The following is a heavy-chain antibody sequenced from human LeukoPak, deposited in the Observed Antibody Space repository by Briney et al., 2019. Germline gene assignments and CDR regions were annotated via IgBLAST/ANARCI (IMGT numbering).Heavy chain of an antibody. V-gene: IGHV4-39*02. CDR1: GGSVSTTNYY. CDR3: ASAPMTYCTSTNCYLD. CDR2: IYYGGTT. Sequence: PSETLSLTCAVSGGSVSTTNYYRGWIRQPPGKGLDWIGIIYYGGTTYYNPSLKSRAIISVDTSKNHFSLKLNSVTAADTAVYYCASAPMTYCTSTNCYLDWGQGTLVTVSS. J-gene: IGHJ4*02. D-gene: IGHD2-2*01.